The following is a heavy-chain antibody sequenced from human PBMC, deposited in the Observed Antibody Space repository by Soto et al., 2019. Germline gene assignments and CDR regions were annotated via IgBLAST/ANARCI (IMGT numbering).Heavy chain of an antibody. J-gene: IGHJ4*02. CDR3: ANGIYSSGWYDY. D-gene: IGHD6-19*01. CDR2: ISGSGGST. CDR1: GFTFSSYA. Sequence: GSLRLSCAASGFTFSSYAMSWVRQAPGKGLEWVSAISGSGGSTYYADSVKGRFTISRDNSKNTLYLQMNSLRAEDTAVYYCANGIYSSGWYDYWGQGTLVTVSS. V-gene: IGHV3-23*01.